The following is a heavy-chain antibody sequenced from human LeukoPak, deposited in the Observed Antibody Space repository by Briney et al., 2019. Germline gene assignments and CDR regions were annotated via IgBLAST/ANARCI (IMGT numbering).Heavy chain of an antibody. J-gene: IGHJ4*02. Sequence: GASVKVSCKAPGYTFTSYGISWVRQAPGQGLEWMGWISAYNGNTNYAQKLQGRVTMTTDTSTSTAYMELRSLRSDDTAVYYCARDVGTMVRGVIRFDYWGQGTLVTVSS. V-gene: IGHV1-18*01. CDR2: ISAYNGNT. CDR1: GYTFTSYG. D-gene: IGHD3-10*01. CDR3: ARDVGTMVRGVIRFDY.